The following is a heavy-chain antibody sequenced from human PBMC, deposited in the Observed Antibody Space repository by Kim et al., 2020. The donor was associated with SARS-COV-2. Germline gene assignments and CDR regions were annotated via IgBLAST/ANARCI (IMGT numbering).Heavy chain of an antibody. V-gene: IGHV4-39*01. J-gene: IGHJ4*02. Sequence: SETLSLTCTVSGGSISSSSYYWGWIRQPPGKGLEWIGSIYYSGSTYYNPSLKSRVTISVDTSKNQFSLKLSSVTAADTAVYYCARHGWSADRRYCSGGSCRTGDWGQGTLVTVSS. D-gene: IGHD2-15*01. CDR2: IYYSGST. CDR1: GGSISSSSYY. CDR3: ARHGWSADRRYCSGGSCRTGD.